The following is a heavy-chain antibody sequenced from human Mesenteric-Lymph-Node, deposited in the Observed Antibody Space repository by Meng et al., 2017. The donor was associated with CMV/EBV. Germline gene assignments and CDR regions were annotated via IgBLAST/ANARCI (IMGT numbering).Heavy chain of an antibody. D-gene: IGHD3-10*01. CDR3: TGDSVSNPNLDY. Sequence: VLLVEAGGGLVQPGGSLRLSCAASGFNVRDKYMSWVRQAPGKGLEWVCIIYRGDNTYYIDSVKDRFTVSRDNSKNTMYLQMNSLRVEDTAVYYCTGDSVSNPNLDYWGQGTLVTVSS. CDR2: IYRGDNT. V-gene: IGHV3-66*01. J-gene: IGHJ4*02. CDR1: GFNVRDKY.